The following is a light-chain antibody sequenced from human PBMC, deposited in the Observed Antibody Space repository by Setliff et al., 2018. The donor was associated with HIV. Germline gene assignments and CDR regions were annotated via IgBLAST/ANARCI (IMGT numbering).Light chain of an antibody. CDR3: ASWDDSLNGQV. Sequence: QSALTQPPSTSGTPGQRVTISCSGSSSNIRTNAVNWYQQLSGTAPKLLIYSNNQRPSGVPDPFSGSKSGTSASLAISGLQSEDEADYYCASWDDSLNGQVFGTGTKVTVL. CDR2: SNN. CDR1: SSNIRTNA. V-gene: IGLV1-44*01. J-gene: IGLJ1*01.